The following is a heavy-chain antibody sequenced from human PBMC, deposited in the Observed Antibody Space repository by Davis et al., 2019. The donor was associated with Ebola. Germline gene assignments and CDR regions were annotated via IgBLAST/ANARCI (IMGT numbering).Heavy chain of an antibody. CDR3: TTVTPNNFDY. Sequence: SVKVSCKASGGTFSSYAISWVRQAPGQGLEWMGGIIPIFGTANYAQKFQGRVTITADKSTSTAYMELSSLRSEDTAVYYCTTVTPNNFDYWGQGTLVTVSS. CDR2: IIPIFGTA. J-gene: IGHJ4*02. D-gene: IGHD4-17*01. V-gene: IGHV1-69*06. CDR1: GGTFSSYA.